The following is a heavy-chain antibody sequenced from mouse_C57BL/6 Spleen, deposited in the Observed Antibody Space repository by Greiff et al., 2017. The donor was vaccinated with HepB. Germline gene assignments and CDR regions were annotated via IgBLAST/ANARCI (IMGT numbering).Heavy chain of an antibody. CDR3: ARSGYYGYYFDY. CDR2: ISSGSSTI. J-gene: IGHJ2*01. Sequence: DVKLVESGGGLVKPGGSLKLSCAASGFTFSDYGMHWVRQAPEKGLEWVAYISSGSSTIYYADTVKGRFTISRDNAKNTLFLQMSSLRSEDTAMYYCARSGYYGYYFDYWGQGTTLTVSS. V-gene: IGHV5-17*01. D-gene: IGHD2-3*01. CDR1: GFTFSDYG.